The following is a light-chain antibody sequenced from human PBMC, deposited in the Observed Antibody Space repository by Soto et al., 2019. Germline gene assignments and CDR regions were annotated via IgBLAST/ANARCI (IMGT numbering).Light chain of an antibody. CDR2: CAS. Sequence: DFVMTQSPQSLVVSLSERITIKGRPSQSVLSNSNNYLAWFQQKPGQPPKLLISCASTRESGVPERFSGSGSGTDFTLTISSLQDEDVAVYYCQQYHSDPITFGQGTRVEIK. V-gene: IGKV4-1*01. CDR1: QSVLSNSNNY. CDR3: QQYHSDPIT. J-gene: IGKJ5*01.